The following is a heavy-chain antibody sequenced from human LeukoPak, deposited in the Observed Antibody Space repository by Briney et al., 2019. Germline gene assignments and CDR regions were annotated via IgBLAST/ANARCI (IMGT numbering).Heavy chain of an antibody. CDR1: GYTFTDCY. CDR3: ARDREGAVAVAGYYFDY. V-gene: IGHV1-2*02. D-gene: IGHD6-19*01. Sequence: ASVKVSCKASGYTFTDCYMHWVRQAPGQGLEWMGWINPNSGGTNLAQKFQDRVTMTRDTSISTAYMELSRLRSDDTAVYYCARDREGAVAVAGYYFDYWGQGTLVTVSS. CDR2: INPNSGGT. J-gene: IGHJ4*02.